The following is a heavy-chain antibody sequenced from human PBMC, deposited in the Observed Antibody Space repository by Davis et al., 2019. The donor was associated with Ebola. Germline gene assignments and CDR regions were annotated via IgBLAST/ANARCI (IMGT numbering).Heavy chain of an antibody. Sequence: PGGSLRLSCKGSGYSFTSYWIGWVRQMPGKGLEWMGIIYPGDSDTRYSPSFQGQVTISADKSISTAYLQWSSLKASDTAMYYCARLMGTSITIFGVVTHWGQGTLVTVSS. D-gene: IGHD3-3*01. V-gene: IGHV5-51*01. CDR2: IYPGDSDT. CDR1: GYSFTSYW. CDR3: ARLMGTSITIFGVVTH. J-gene: IGHJ4*02.